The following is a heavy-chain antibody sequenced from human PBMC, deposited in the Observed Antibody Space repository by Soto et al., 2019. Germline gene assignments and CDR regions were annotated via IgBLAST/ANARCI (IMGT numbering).Heavy chain of an antibody. CDR1: GYTFTDFG. Sequence: QGQLVQSGAEVKKPGASVKVSCKASGYTFTDFGISWVRQAPVQGLEWMGWISAYSRNTNYAQKVQGTVTMTTDTSESTAYVERRRLTADDTDVYYCASDSGTLDKGAYFFDDWGQGTLVTVSS. D-gene: IGHD1-1*01. CDR2: ISAYSRNT. V-gene: IGHV1-18*01. CDR3: ASDSGTLDKGAYFFDD. J-gene: IGHJ4*02.